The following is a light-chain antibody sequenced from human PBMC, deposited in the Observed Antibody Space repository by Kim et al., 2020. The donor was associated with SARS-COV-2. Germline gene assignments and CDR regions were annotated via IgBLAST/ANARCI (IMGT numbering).Light chain of an antibody. V-gene: IGLV1-40*01. CDR2: GNS. Sequence: QSVLTQPPSVSGAPGQRVTISCTGSSSNIGAGYDVHWYQQLPGTAPKLLINGNSNRPSGVPDRFSGSKSGTSASLAITGLQAEDEADYYCQSYDSSLSLDVFGTGTKVTVL. J-gene: IGLJ1*01. CDR1: SSNIGAGYD. CDR3: QSYDSSLSLDV.